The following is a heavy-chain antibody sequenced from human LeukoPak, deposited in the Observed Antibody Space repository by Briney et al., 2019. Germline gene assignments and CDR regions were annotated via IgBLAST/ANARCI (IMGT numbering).Heavy chain of an antibody. V-gene: IGHV1-2*02. CDR2: INPNSGGT. D-gene: IGHD3-10*01. Sequence: ASVKVSCKASGYTFTGYYMHWVRQAPGQGLEWMGWINPNSGGTNYAQKFQGRFTISRDNSKNTLYLQMNSLRAEDTAVYYCAKFRLTMVRGVITIFDYWGQGTLVTVSS. J-gene: IGHJ4*02. CDR3: AKFRLTMVRGVITIFDY. CDR1: GYTFTGYY.